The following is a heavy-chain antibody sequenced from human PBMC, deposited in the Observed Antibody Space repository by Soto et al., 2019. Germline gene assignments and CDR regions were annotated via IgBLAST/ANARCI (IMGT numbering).Heavy chain of an antibody. V-gene: IGHV1-24*01. D-gene: IGHD2-2*01. CDR2: FDPEDGET. CDR1: GYTLTEIS. Sequence: QVQLVQSGAEVKKPGASVKVSCKVSGYTLTEISMHWVRQAPGKGLEWMGGFDPEDGETIYAQKFQGRVTMTEDTSTDTAYMDLSSLRSEDTAVYYCATLTPHRHLLSMRGDYYFYYGMDVWGQGTTVTVSS. CDR3: ATLTPHRHLLSMRGDYYFYYGMDV. J-gene: IGHJ6*02.